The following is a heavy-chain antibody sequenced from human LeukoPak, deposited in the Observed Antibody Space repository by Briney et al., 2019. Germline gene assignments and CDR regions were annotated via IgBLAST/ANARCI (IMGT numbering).Heavy chain of an antibody. V-gene: IGHV3-73*01. CDR1: GFTFSGSA. CDR3: TKEWRYGSGSYIIDN. Sequence: GGSLRLSCAASGFTFSGSAMHWVRQASGKGLEWVGRIRSKASSYATAYAASVKGRFTISRDDSKNTAYLQMNSLKTEDTAVYYCTKEWRYGSGSYIIDNWGQGTLVTVSS. J-gene: IGHJ4*02. CDR2: IRSKASSYAT. D-gene: IGHD3-10*01.